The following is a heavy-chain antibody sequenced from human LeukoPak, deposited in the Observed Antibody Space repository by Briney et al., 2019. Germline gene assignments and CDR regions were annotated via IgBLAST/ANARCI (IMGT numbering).Heavy chain of an antibody. V-gene: IGHV3-53*01. D-gene: IGHD5-18*01. CDR3: ARAGGGYRYGYYYHFYMDV. CDR2: LYSGGSA. J-gene: IGHJ6*03. CDR1: GFNVSCNY. Sequence: GGSLRLSCAASGFNVSCNYMSWVRQAPGKGLEWVSLLYSGGSAFHADSVKGRFTISRDNSKNTLYLQLNSLRAEDTAVYYCARAGGGYRYGYYYHFYMDVWGKGTTVTVSS.